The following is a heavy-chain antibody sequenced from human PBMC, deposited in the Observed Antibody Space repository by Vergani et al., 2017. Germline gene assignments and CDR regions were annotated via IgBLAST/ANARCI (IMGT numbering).Heavy chain of an antibody. V-gene: IGHV3-66*01. CDR3: ARAYYYDSSAPAGY. D-gene: IGHD3-22*01. Sequence: VQLVESGGGLVQPGGSLRLSCAASGFTVSSNYMSWVRQAPGKGLEWVSVIYSGGSTYYADSVKGRFTSSRDNSKNTLYLQMNSLRAEDTAVYYCARAYYYDSSAPAGYWGQGTLVTVSS. CDR2: IYSGGST. J-gene: IGHJ4*02. CDR1: GFTVSSNY.